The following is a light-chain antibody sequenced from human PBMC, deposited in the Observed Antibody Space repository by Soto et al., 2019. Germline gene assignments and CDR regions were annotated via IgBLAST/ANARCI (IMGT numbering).Light chain of an antibody. CDR3: CSFAGRSPPTSV. J-gene: IGLJ1*01. Sequence: QSALTQPTSVSGSPGQSITISCTGTTSDVGAYNLVSWYQHHPGKAPQLIIFEVTKRPSGVSDRFSGSKSGNTASLTISGLVGEDEADYYCCSFAGRSPPTSVFGTGTKLTVL. CDR1: TSDVGAYNL. V-gene: IGLV2-23*02. CDR2: EVT.